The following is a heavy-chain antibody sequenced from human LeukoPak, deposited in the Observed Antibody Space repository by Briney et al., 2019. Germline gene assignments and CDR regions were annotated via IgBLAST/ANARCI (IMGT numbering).Heavy chain of an antibody. Sequence: PGGSLRLSCAASRFTFNNYWMSWVRQAPGKGRQWVANIKQDGSEKFYVDSVKGRFTISRDNTKKSLYLQMNSLRAEDTAVYYCARGEFSENDDYVDAFAIWGRGTLVIVSS. CDR3: ARGEFSENDDYVDAFAI. CDR1: RFTFNNYW. CDR2: IKQDGSEK. V-gene: IGHV3-7*01. D-gene: IGHD4-17*01. J-gene: IGHJ3*02.